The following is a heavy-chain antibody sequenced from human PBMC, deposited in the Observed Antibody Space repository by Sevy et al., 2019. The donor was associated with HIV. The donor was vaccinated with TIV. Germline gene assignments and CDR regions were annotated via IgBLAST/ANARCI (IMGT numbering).Heavy chain of an antibody. Sequence: TLSLTCTVSGGSISSYYWTWIRQPPGKGLEWIGYVYYSGSTNYNPSLKSRVTISVDTSKNQFSLKLSSVTAADTAVYYCARVGSGSYQGWFDPWGQGTLVTVSS. D-gene: IGHD1-26*01. CDR1: GGSISSYY. J-gene: IGHJ5*02. CDR3: ARVGSGSYQGWFDP. CDR2: VYYSGST. V-gene: IGHV4-59*01.